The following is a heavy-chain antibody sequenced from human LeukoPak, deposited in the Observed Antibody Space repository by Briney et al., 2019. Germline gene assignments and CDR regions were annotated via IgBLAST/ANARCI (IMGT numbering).Heavy chain of an antibody. V-gene: IGHV4-34*01. CDR3: ARRRTGVGILTGPLRYYFDY. D-gene: IGHD3-9*01. CDR1: GGSFSGYY. J-gene: IGHJ4*02. Sequence: PSETLSLTCAVYGGSFSGYYWSWIRQPPGKGLEWIGEINHSGSTNYNPSLKSRVTISVDTSKNQFSLKLSSVTAADTAVYYCARRRTGVGILTGPLRYYFDYWGQGTLVTVSS. CDR2: INHSGST.